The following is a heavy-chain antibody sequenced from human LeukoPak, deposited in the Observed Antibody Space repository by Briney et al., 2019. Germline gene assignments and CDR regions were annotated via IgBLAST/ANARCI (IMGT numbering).Heavy chain of an antibody. J-gene: IGHJ4*02. CDR3: AREEALGSGSFDY. Sequence: SSETLSLTCAVYGGSFSDYYWNWIRQPPGKGLEWIGEVNHSGSTDYNPSLKSRVTISADTSKNQLALKLSSVTAADTAVYYCAREEALGSGSFDYWGQGTLVTVSS. CDR1: GGSFSDYY. V-gene: IGHV4-34*01. CDR2: VNHSGST. D-gene: IGHD1-26*01.